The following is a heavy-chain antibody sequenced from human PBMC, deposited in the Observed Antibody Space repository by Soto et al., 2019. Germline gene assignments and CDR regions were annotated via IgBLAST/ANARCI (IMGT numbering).Heavy chain of an antibody. CDR3: ARGFGGP. J-gene: IGHJ5*02. CDR1: GGSISSFY. CDR2: IYYSGST. V-gene: IGHV4-59*01. Sequence: SETLSLTCTVSGGSISSFYWSWIRQPPGKGLEWIGYIYYSGSTNYNPSLKSRVTISVDTSKNQFSLKLSSVTAADTAVYYCARGFGGPWGQGTLVTVS. D-gene: IGHD2-15*01.